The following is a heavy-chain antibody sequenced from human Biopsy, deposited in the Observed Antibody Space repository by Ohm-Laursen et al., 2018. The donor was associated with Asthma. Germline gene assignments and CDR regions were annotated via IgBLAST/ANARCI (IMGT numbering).Heavy chain of an antibody. V-gene: IGHV3-30*01. Sequence: SLRLSCAALGFSFSNFAIHRVRQAPGKGLEWVGVISKDASTQDYADSVKGRFTMARDNSKNTLDLQMNSLREEDTAVYYCVRDGTDDAFDIWGQGTVVSVSS. J-gene: IGHJ3*02. CDR3: VRDGTDDAFDI. CDR2: ISKDASTQ. CDR1: GFSFSNFA. D-gene: IGHD1-1*01.